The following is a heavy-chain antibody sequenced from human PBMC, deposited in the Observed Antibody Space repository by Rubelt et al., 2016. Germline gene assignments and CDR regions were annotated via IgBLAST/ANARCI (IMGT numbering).Heavy chain of an antibody. V-gene: IGHV4-59*12. CDR1: GGSISSYY. D-gene: IGHD4-17*01. CDR3: ARGYGDSDGGDWFDP. Sequence: QVQLQESGPGLVKPSETLSLTCTVSGGSISSYYWSWIRQPPGKGLEWIGDIHYSGSTNYSPSLKSRVTISVDTSKNQFSLKRNCVTAADTAVYYCARGYGDSDGGDWFDPWGQGTLVTVSS. CDR2: IHYSGST. J-gene: IGHJ5*02.